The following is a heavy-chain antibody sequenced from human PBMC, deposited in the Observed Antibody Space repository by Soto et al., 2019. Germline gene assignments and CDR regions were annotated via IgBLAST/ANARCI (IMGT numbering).Heavy chain of an antibody. CDR2: IYYSGST. CDR1: GGSISSGGYY. J-gene: IGHJ4*02. CDR3: ASLVRDYYGSGSYEFDY. Sequence: SETLSLTCTVSGGSISSGGYYWSWIRQHPGKGLEWIGYIYYSGSTNYNPSLKSRVTISVDTSKNQFSLKLSSVTAADTALYYCASLVRDYYGSGSYEFDYWGQGTLVTVSS. D-gene: IGHD3-10*01. V-gene: IGHV4-61*08.